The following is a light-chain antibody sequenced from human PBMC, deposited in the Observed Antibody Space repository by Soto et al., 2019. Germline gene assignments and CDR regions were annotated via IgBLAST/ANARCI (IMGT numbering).Light chain of an antibody. CDR1: QSINNY. V-gene: IGKV3-11*01. CDR3: QQRRDWPIT. J-gene: IGKJ5*01. Sequence: EIVLTQSPATLSLSPGDRAVLSCRASQSINNYLAWYQQKPGQAPRLLIYAASSRTSGVPVRFSGSGSGKDFTLTISSLEPEDFAVYFCQQRRDWPITFGQGTRLDI. CDR2: AAS.